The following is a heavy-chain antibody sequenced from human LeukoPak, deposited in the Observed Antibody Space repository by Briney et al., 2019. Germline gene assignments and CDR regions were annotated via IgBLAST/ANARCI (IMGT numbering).Heavy chain of an antibody. D-gene: IGHD6-13*01. J-gene: IGHJ4*02. CDR3: ARECPGAGRLGC. CDR1: GGSFSAYS. CDR2: IVHTGST. Sequence: SETLSHTCAVYGGSFSAYSYIWVRQPPGKGLEWIGEIVHTGSTNYNPSLKSRVTISVDTSKSQFSLKLSSVTAADTAVYYCARECPGAGRLGCWGQGTLVTVSS. V-gene: IGHV4-34*12.